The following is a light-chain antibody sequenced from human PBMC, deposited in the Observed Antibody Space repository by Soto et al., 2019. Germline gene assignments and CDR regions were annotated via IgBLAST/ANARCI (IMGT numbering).Light chain of an antibody. CDR3: QQYGSSPPLT. V-gene: IGKV3-20*01. CDR2: GAS. J-gene: IGKJ1*01. CDR1: QSVSSSY. Sequence: EIVLTQSPATLSLSPGEIATLSCRASQSVSSSYLAWYQQKPGQAPRLLIYGASSRATGIPDRFSGSGSGTDFTLTISRLEPEDFAVYYCQQYGSSPPLTFGQGTKVDIK.